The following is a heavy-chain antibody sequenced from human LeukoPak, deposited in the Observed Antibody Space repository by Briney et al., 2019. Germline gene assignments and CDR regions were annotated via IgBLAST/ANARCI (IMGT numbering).Heavy chain of an antibody. V-gene: IGHV1-18*01. D-gene: IGHD2-15*01. CDR2: ISAYNGNT. CDR1: GYTFTSYG. J-gene: IGHJ4*02. Sequence: GASVMVFCKASGYTFTSYGINWVRQAPGQGLEWMGWISAYNGNTNYAQKFQGRVIMTTDTLTSTAYMELMSLRSDDTAVYYCARFLIGGGSPHYFDYWGQGTLVTVSS. CDR3: ARFLIGGGSPHYFDY.